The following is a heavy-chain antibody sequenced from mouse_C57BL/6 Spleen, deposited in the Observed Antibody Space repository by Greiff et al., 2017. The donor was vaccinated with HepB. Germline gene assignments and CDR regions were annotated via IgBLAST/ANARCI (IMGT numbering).Heavy chain of an antibody. CDR1: GFTFSSYA. CDR3: ARDKENSNFWFAY. V-gene: IGHV5-4*01. Sequence: EVQVVESGGGLVKPGGSLKLSCAASGFTFSSYAMSWVRQTPEKRLEWVATISDGGSYTYYPDNVKGRFTISRDNAKNNLYLQMSHLKSEDTAMYYCARDKENSNFWFAYWGQGTLVTVSA. D-gene: IGHD2-5*01. CDR2: ISDGGSYT. J-gene: IGHJ3*01.